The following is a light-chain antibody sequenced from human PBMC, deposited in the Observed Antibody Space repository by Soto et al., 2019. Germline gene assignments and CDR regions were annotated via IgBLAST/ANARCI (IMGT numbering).Light chain of an antibody. CDR1: QSVSSS. CDR2: AAS. Sequence: IVLTQSPATLSLSPGERATLSCRATQSVSSSLAWYQQKPGQPPQAPRLLIYAASNRATGIPARFSGSGSGTDFTLTISSLEPEDFAIYYCQQRSNWPEFTFGPGTKLDIK. V-gene: IGKV3-11*01. J-gene: IGKJ3*01. CDR3: QQRSNWPEFT.